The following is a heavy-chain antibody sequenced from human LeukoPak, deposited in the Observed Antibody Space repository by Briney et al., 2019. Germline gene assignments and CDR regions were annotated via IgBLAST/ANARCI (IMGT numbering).Heavy chain of an antibody. CDR2: IWYDGSNK. D-gene: IGHD2-21*01. CDR1: GFTFSSYG. V-gene: IGHV3-33*01. J-gene: IGHJ4*02. Sequence: GGSLRLSCAASGFTFSSYGMHWVRQAPGKGLEWVAVIWYDGSNKYYADSVKGRFTISRDNSKNTLYLQMNSLRAEDTAVYYCARVPYMAASDGPDYWGQGTLVTVSS. CDR3: ARVPYMAASDGPDY.